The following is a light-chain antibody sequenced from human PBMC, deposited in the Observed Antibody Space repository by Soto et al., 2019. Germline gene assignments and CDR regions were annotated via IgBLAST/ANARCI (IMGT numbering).Light chain of an antibody. J-gene: IGKJ1*01. CDR1: QSVTSNY. CDR3: QQYGSSRT. CDR2: GAS. Sequence: IVLAHSAGTLSLSPGERATLSCRASQSVTSNYLAWYQQKPGQAPRLLIYGASSRATGTPDRFSGSGSGTDFTLSISRLEPEDFAVYYCQQYGSSRTFGQGTKV. V-gene: IGKV3-20*01.